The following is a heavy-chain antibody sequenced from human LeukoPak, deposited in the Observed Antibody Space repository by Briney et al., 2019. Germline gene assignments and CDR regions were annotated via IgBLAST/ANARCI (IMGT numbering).Heavy chain of an antibody. CDR2: ISGSGGST. Sequence: GGSLRLSCAASGFTFSSYGMSWVRQAPGKGLEWVSAISGSGGSTYYADSVKGRFTISRDNSKNMLYLQMNSLRAEDTAVYYCAKGSITMVRGVMGDYWGQGTLVTVSS. D-gene: IGHD3-10*01. CDR1: GFTFSSYG. V-gene: IGHV3-23*01. CDR3: AKGSITMVRGVMGDY. J-gene: IGHJ4*02.